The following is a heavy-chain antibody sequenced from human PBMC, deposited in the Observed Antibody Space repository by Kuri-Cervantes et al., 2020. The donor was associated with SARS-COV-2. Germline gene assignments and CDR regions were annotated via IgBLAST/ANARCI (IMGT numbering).Heavy chain of an antibody. CDR1: GYTFTGYY. Sequence: SVKVSCKASGYTFTGYYMHWVRQAPGQGLEWMGGIIPIFGTANYAQKFQGRVTITADESTSTAYMELSSLRSEDTAVYYCARDWEDYFDYWGQGTLVTVSS. D-gene: IGHD1-26*01. V-gene: IGHV1-69*13. CDR3: ARDWEDYFDY. J-gene: IGHJ4*02. CDR2: IIPIFGTA.